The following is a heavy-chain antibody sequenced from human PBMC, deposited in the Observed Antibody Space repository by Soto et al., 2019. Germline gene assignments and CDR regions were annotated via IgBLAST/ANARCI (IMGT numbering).Heavy chain of an antibody. CDR2: IYYSGRT. V-gene: IGHV4-4*02. J-gene: IGHJ5*02. CDR1: LGSMSSSNW. Sequence: SQTLPLTCVFSLGSMSSSNWWSWVRQPPGKGLEWIGEIYYSGRTKFNPSLRSRVTVSIDTSKSQFSLKLSSVTAADTAVYYCARVPGTWGQGTLVTVSS. CDR3: ARVPGT.